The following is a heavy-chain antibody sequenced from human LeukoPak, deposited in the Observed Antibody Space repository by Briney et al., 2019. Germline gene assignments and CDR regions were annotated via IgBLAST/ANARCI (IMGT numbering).Heavy chain of an antibody. V-gene: IGHV3-9*01. J-gene: IGHJ4*02. CDR2: ISWNSGSI. D-gene: IGHD3-10*01. CDR3: AKESSPGYGSGSGAY. Sequence: GGSLRLSCAASGFTFDNYAMHWVRQAPGKGLEWVSGISWNSGSIGYADSVKGRFTISRDNAKNSLYLQMNSLRTEDTALYYCAKESSPGYGSGSGAYWGQGTMVTVSS. CDR1: GFTFDNYA.